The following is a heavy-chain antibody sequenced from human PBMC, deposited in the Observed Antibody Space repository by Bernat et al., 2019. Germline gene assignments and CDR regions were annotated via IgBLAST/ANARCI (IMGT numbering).Heavy chain of an antibody. Sequence: EVQLVESGGGLVQPGGSLRLSCAASGFTFSSYWMHWVRQPPGKGLVWVSSINSDGSNTSYADSVKGRFTISRDNAKNTLYLQMNSLRAEDTAVYYCARTYYGDDFQYWGQGTLVTVSS. CDR1: GFTFSSYW. CDR2: INSDGSNT. CDR3: ARTYYGDDFQY. V-gene: IGHV3-74*01. D-gene: IGHD4-17*01. J-gene: IGHJ1*01.